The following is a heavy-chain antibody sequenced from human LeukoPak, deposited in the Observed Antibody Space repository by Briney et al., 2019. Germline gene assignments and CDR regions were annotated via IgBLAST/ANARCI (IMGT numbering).Heavy chain of an antibody. CDR2: IAFDGSKK. CDR3: ARGNSVSYYYYGLDV. Sequence: GRSLRLSCAASGFTFSTYAMHWVRQAPGKGLEWVSVIAFDGSKKYYADSVTGRFTISRDNSKNTLYLQMNSLRPEDTAVYYCARGNSVSYYYYGLDVWGQGTTVTVSS. J-gene: IGHJ6*02. CDR1: GFTFSTYA. V-gene: IGHV3-30*04. D-gene: IGHD5/OR15-5a*01.